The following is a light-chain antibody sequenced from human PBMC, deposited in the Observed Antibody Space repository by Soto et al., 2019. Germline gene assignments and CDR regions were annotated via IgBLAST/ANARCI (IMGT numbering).Light chain of an antibody. CDR2: AAS. Sequence: DIQMTQSPSSLSASVGDRVTITCRASQSISSYLNWYQQKPGKAPKLLIYAASSLQSGVPSRFSGSGSGTDFTLTISSLQPEDFATYYCHQSYSTPPTTFGQGTKVEIK. J-gene: IGKJ1*01. CDR3: HQSYSTPPTT. CDR1: QSISSY. V-gene: IGKV1-39*01.